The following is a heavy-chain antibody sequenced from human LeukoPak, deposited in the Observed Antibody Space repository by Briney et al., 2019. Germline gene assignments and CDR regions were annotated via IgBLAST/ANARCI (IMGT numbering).Heavy chain of an antibody. J-gene: IGHJ4*02. V-gene: IGHV3-7*01. CDR2: IKQDGSEK. D-gene: IGHD3-16*02. CDR3: ARDTVAYDYVWGSYRSQYYFDY. Sequence: GGSLRLSCAASGFTFSSYEMNWVRQAPGKGLEWVANIKQDGSEKYYVDSVKGRFTISRDNAKNSLYLQMNRLRAEDTAVYYCARDTVAYDYVWGSYRSQYYFDYWGQGTLVTVSS. CDR1: GFTFSSYE.